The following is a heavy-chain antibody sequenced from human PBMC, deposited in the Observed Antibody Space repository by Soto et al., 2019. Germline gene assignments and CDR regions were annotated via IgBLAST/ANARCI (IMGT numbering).Heavy chain of an antibody. V-gene: IGHV3-53*01. CDR3: ATWLLREHAFDI. CDR2: LYIADGT. D-gene: IGHD2-15*01. CDR1: GFTVSGKKY. J-gene: IGHJ3*02. Sequence: DVQVVESGGGLIQPGGSLRLSCAASGFTVSGKKYITWVRQAPGQGLEWVSALYIADGTFYADSVRGRFTGSIDSSKNTVYLQMNNLSPEDTAVYFCATWLLREHAFDIWGLGTMVTVSS.